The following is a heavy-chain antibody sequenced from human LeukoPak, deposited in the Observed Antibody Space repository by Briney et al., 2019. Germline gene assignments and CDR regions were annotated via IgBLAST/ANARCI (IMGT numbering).Heavy chain of an antibody. J-gene: IGHJ2*01. V-gene: IGHV5-10-1*01. CDR3: ARDQSGGSTFWYFDL. Sequence: PGESLKISCKGSAYNFANYWISWVRQMPGKGLEWMGRIDPSDSYTDYSPSFQGHVTLSVDKSNNTAYLQWSGLKASDTATYHCARDQSGGSTFWYFDLWGRGTLVTVSS. CDR2: IDPSDSYT. D-gene: IGHD4-23*01. CDR1: AYNFANYW.